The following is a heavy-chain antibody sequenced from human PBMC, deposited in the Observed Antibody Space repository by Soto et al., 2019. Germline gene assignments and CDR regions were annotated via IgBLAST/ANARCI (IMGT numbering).Heavy chain of an antibody. CDR2: ISSSSSYI. CDR3: ARPLITMVRGVSDY. V-gene: IGHV3-21*01. CDR1: GFTFSSYS. D-gene: IGHD3-10*01. J-gene: IGHJ4*02. Sequence: EVQLVESGGGLVKPGGSLRLSCAASGFTFSSYSMNWVRQAPGKGLEWVSSISSSSSYIYYADSVKGRFTISRDNAKNSLYLQMNSLRAEGTAVYYCARPLITMVRGVSDYWGQGTLVTVSS.